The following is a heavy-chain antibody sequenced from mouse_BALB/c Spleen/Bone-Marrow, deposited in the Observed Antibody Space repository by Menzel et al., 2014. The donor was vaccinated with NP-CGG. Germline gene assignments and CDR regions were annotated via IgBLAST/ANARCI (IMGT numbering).Heavy chain of an antibody. D-gene: IGHD1-1*02. CDR2: IRNKANGYTT. J-gene: IGHJ2*01. CDR1: GFTFTDYY. Sequence: DVKLVESGGGLVQPGGSLRLSCATSGFTFTDYYMNWVRQPPGKALEWLGFIRNKANGYTTEYSAFVKGRFTISRDNSQSILYLQMNTLRAEDSATYYCARDKGGILFDYWGQGTTLTVSS. CDR3: ARDKGGILFDY. V-gene: IGHV7-3*02.